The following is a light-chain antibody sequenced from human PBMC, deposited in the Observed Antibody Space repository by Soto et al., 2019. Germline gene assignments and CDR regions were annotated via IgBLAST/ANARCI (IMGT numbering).Light chain of an antibody. V-gene: IGKV3-20*01. Sequence: DIVLTQSPGTLSLSPGERVTLSCRASQIVTSDYLAWYHQEPGQAPRLLIYGASSRATGIPDRISGSGSGTDFTLTISRLEPEDFAVYYCQQYGSSPITFGQGTRLEIK. CDR2: GAS. J-gene: IGKJ5*01. CDR3: QQYGSSPIT. CDR1: QIVTSDY.